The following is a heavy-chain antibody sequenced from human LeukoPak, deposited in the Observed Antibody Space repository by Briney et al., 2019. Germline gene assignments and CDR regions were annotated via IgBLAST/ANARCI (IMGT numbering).Heavy chain of an antibody. CDR2: IYYSGSA. J-gene: IGHJ5*02. CDR1: GGSISSYY. D-gene: IGHD2-2*01. Sequence: SETLSLTCTVSGGSISSYYWSWIRQPPGKGLEGIGDIYYSGSAKYNPSLKSRVTISVLTSKNHFSLKLSSVPAADTAVYYCARAPWYCSSTSCYASWFDHWGQGTLVTVSS. V-gene: IGHV4-59*01. CDR3: ARAPWYCSSTSCYASWFDH.